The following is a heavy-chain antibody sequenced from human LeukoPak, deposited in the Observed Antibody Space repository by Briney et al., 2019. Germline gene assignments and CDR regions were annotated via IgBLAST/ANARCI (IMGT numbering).Heavy chain of an antibody. D-gene: IGHD6-13*01. Sequence: SETLSLTCTVSGGSISSGDYYWAWIRQPPGQGLEWIGNVQYSGSTYYNPSLKSRVTISLDTPKNRFSLRLSSVTAADTSMYYCTRGRGGTSSRDYWGQGTLVTVSS. CDR3: TRGRGGTSSRDY. CDR1: GGSISSGDYY. J-gene: IGHJ4*02. CDR2: VQYSGST. V-gene: IGHV4-39*01.